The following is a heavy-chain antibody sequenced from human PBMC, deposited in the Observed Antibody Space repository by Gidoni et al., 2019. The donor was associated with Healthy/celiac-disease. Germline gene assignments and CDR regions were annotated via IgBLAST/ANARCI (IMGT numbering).Heavy chain of an antibody. CDR1: GYSCTSYW. V-gene: IGHV5-51*01. J-gene: IGHJ4*02. D-gene: IGHD3-10*01. CDR2: ISPGDSGT. Sequence: EVQLVQSGAEVKKPGESLKISCQGSGYSCTSYWIGWVRQMPGKGLEWMGIISPGDSGTRYSPSFQGQVTISADKSISTAYLQWSSLKASDTAMYYCARHGSGSHPQATPIGYWGQGTLVTVSS. CDR3: ARHGSGSHPQATPIGY.